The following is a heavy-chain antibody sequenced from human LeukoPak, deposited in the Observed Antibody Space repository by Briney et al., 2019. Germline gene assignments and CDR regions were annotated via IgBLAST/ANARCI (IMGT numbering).Heavy chain of an antibody. Sequence: GGSLRLSCAASGFTFSSYSMNWVRQAPGKGLEWVSSISSSSSYIYYADSVKGRFTISRDNAKNSLYLQMNSPRAEDTAVYYRARAERVQQLVYYYYYMDVWGKGTTVTVSS. CDR2: ISSSSSYI. CDR3: ARAERVQQLVYYYYYMDV. D-gene: IGHD6-6*01. J-gene: IGHJ6*03. V-gene: IGHV3-21*01. CDR1: GFTFSSYS.